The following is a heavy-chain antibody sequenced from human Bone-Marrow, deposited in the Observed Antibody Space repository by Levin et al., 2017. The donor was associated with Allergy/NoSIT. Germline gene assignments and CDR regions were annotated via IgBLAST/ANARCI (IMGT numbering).Heavy chain of an antibody. CDR2: IHYSGST. Sequence: SQTPSLTCAVYGGSISGYYWSWIRQPPGKGLEWIGEIHYSGSTIYNPSLRSRVTISADTSKNQFSLRLSSVTAADTAVYYCARERGYCSSTNCYGGFWDYWGQGTLVTVSS. CDR1: GGSISGYY. CDR3: ARERGYCSSTNCYGGFWDY. D-gene: IGHD2-2*01. V-gene: IGHV4-34*01. J-gene: IGHJ4*02.